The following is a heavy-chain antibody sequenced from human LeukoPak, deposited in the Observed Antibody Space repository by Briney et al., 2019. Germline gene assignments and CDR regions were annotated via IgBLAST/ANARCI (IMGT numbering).Heavy chain of an antibody. V-gene: IGHV1-69*13. J-gene: IGHJ6*03. CDR2: IIPIFGTA. Sequence: GASVKVSCKASGGTFSSYAISWVRQAPGQGLEWMGGIIPIFGTANYAQKFQGRVTITADESTSTAYMELSSLRSEDTAVYYCATNWNDSFYYYYYMDVWGKGTTVTMSS. CDR3: ATNWNDSFYYYYYMDV. D-gene: IGHD1-1*01. CDR1: GGTFSSYA.